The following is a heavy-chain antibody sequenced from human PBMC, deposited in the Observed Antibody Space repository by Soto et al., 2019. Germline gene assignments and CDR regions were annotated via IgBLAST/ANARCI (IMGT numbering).Heavy chain of an antibody. D-gene: IGHD5-18*01. J-gene: IGHJ6*01. V-gene: IGHV4-30-4*01. CDR3: ARVLRGYSYPNGANYYYGMQV. CDR2: IYYSGST. Sequence: SETLSLTCTVSVVSISSDECYWSWIRQPPGKGLDWIGYIYYSGSTYYNPSLKSRVTLSVDTSENQFSLEVASVTAADTAVYYCARVLRGYSYPNGANYYYGMQVLGQGTTVSGSS. CDR1: VVSISSDECY.